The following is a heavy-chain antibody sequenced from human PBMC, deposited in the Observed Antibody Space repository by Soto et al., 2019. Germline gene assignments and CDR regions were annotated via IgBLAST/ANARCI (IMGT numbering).Heavy chain of an antibody. CDR3: ARGLIAVAGGYYFDY. CDR2: IYYSGST. V-gene: IGHV4-59*01. J-gene: IGHJ4*02. Sequence: SETLSLACTVSGGSIRSYYWGWIRPPPGKGLEWIGYIYYSGSTNYNPSLKSRVTISVDTSKNQFSLKLSSVTAADTAVYYCARGLIAVAGGYYFDYWGQGTLVTVSS. CDR1: GGSIRSYY. D-gene: IGHD6-19*01.